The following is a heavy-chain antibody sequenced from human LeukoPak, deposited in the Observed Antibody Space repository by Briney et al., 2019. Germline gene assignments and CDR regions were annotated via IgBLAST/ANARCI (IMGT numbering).Heavy chain of an antibody. J-gene: IGHJ6*02. CDR3: ARHEHDYINYRYYYYGMDV. CDR1: GGSISSSSYY. Sequence: PSETLSLTCTVSGGSISSSSYYWGWIRRRPGKGLEWIGSIYYSGSSYYNPSLKSRVTISVDTSNNHFSLRLSSVTAADTAVYYCARHEHDYINYRYYYYGMDVWGQGTTVTVSS. D-gene: IGHD4-11*01. CDR2: IYYSGSS. V-gene: IGHV4-39*01.